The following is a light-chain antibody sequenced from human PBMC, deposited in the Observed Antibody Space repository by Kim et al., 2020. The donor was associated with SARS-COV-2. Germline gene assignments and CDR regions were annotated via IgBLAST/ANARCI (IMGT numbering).Light chain of an antibody. Sequence: DIQMTQSPSSLSASVGDRVTITCRASQTISSYLNWYQQKAGEAPKLLIYAASTLKSGVPSRFSGSGSGTDFSLTISSLQPEDFATYYCQQSYSAPRGFGQGTKLEI. J-gene: IGKJ2*03. CDR1: QTISSY. CDR2: AAS. V-gene: IGKV1-39*01. CDR3: QQSYSAPRG.